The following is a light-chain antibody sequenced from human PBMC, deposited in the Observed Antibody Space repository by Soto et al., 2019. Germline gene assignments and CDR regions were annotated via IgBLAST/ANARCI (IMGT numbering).Light chain of an antibody. V-gene: IGKV1-39*01. CDR1: QSISSY. CDR2: AAS. J-gene: IGKJ4*01. CDR3: PQSYSTPGT. Sequence: DIQMTQSPSSLSASVGDRVTITCRASQSISSYLNWYQQRPGKAPKLLIYAASSLQSGVPSRFSGSGSGTDFTLTISSLQPEDFATYYCPQSYSTPGTFGGGTKVDIK.